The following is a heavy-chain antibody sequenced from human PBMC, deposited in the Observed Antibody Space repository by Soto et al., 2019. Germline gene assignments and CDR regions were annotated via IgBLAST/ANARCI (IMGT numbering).Heavy chain of an antibody. CDR2: ISGSGGNT. CDR3: AKDPTGTTRNFAY. Sequence: GGSLRLSCAASGFTFSTYAMSWVRQAPGKGLEWVSAISGSGGNTYYADSVKGRFTISRDNSKNTLYLQMNSLRAEDTALYYCAKDPTGTTRNFAYWGQGTLVTVSS. J-gene: IGHJ4*02. D-gene: IGHD1-7*01. V-gene: IGHV3-23*01. CDR1: GFTFSTYA.